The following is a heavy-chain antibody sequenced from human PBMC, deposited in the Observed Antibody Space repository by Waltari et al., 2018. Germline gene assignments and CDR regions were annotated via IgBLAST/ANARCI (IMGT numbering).Heavy chain of an antibody. Sequence: QVQLQQWGAGLSRPSETLSLTCAVYGGSFSDYYWTWIRQPPGKGLEWMGEISHSGTTNYNPSVKSRVTISLDTSKNQFSLKLNSVTAADTAMYYCARGRTGERTGNFDYWGQGTLVTVSS. V-gene: IGHV4-34*01. CDR2: ISHSGTT. CDR1: GGSFSDYY. D-gene: IGHD1-1*01. CDR3: ARGRTGERTGNFDY. J-gene: IGHJ4*02.